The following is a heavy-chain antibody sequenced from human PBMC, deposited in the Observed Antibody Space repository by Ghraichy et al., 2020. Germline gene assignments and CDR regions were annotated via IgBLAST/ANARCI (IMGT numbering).Heavy chain of an antibody. V-gene: IGHV3-21*01. CDR2: IISSSSYI. J-gene: IGHJ4*02. CDR3: LGPLGYYDSSGYYSY. Sequence: GGSLRLSCAASGFTFSSYSMNWVRQAPGKGLEWVSSIISSSSYIYYADSVKGRFTISRDNAKNSLYLQMNSLRAEDTAVYYCLGPLGYYDSSGYYSYWGQGTLVTVSS. CDR1: GFTFSSYS. D-gene: IGHD3-22*01.